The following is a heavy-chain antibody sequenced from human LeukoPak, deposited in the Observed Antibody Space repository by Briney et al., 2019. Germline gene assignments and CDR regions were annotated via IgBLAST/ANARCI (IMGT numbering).Heavy chain of an antibody. D-gene: IGHD3-10*01. CDR1: GGTFSSYA. CDR2: IIPIFGTA. Sequence: ASVKVSCKASGGTFSSYAISWVRQAPGQGLEWMGGIIPIFGTANYAQKFQGRVTITADKSTSTACMELSSLRSEDTAVYYCARVPVLLQVVYYYMDVWGKGTTVTVSS. CDR3: ARVPVLLQVVYYYMDV. V-gene: IGHV1-69*06. J-gene: IGHJ6*03.